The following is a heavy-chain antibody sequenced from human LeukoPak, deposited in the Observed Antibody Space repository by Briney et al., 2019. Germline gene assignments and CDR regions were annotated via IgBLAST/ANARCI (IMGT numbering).Heavy chain of an antibody. CDR1: GGSFSGYY. V-gene: IGHV4-34*01. CDR2: INHSGST. CDR3: ARGLQNYYDSSGYYYFDY. D-gene: IGHD3-22*01. J-gene: IGHJ4*02. Sequence: SETLSLTCTVYGGSFSGYYWSWIRQPPGKGLEWIGEINHSGSTNYNPSLKSRVTISVDTSKNQFSLKLSSVTAADTAVYYCARGLQNYYDSSGYYYFDYWGQGTLVTVSS.